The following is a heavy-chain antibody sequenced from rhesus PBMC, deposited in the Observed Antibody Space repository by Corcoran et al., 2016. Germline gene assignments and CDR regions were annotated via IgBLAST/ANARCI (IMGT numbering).Heavy chain of an antibody. CDR2: IYGSGGST. CDR3: ARLVAAAALFDY. CDR1: GGSISDSYY. V-gene: IGHV4-106*01. D-gene: IGHD6-31*01. Sequence: VQLQESGPGLVKPSETLSLTCAVSGGSISDSYYWSRIRQPPGKGREWIGYIYGSGGSTYYNPSLKSRVTISPDTSKNQFSLKLSSVTAADTAVYYCARLVAAAALFDYWGQGVLVTVSS. J-gene: IGHJ4*01.